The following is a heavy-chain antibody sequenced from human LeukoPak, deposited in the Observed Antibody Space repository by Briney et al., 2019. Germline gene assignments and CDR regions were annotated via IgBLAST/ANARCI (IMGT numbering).Heavy chain of an antibody. Sequence: GESLKISCKGSGYSFTSYWIGWVRQMPGKGLGWIGIIYPGDSDTRYSPSFQAQVTTSADKPISTAYLQWSSLNASDTAMYSCARQDGLGFPIDYWGQGTLVTVSS. D-gene: IGHD3/OR15-3a*01. CDR3: ARQDGLGFPIDY. CDR2: IYPGDSDT. CDR1: GYSFTSYW. V-gene: IGHV5-51*01. J-gene: IGHJ4*02.